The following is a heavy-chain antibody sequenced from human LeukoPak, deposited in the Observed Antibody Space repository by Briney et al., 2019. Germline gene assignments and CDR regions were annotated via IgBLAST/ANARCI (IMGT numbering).Heavy chain of an antibody. V-gene: IGHV1-46*01. CDR2: INPSGGST. CDR3: ARGELGVAARPPFFDY. CDR1: GYTFTSYY. J-gene: IGHJ4*02. Sequence: ASVKVSCKASGYTFTSYYMHWVRQAPGQGLEWMGIINPSGGSTSYAQKFQGRVTMTRDTSTSTVYMELSSLRSEDTAVYYCARGELGVAARPPFFDYWGQGTLVTVSS. D-gene: IGHD6-6*01.